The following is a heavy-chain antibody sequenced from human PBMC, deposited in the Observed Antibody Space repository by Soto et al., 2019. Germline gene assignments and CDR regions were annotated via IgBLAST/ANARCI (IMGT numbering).Heavy chain of an antibody. V-gene: IGHV4-59*08. D-gene: IGHD2-8*01. CDR1: GGSISSYY. J-gene: IGHJ3*02. CDR2: IYYSGST. Sequence: SETLSLTCTVSGGSISSYYWSWIRQPPGKGLEWIGYIYYSGSTNYNPSLKSRVTISVDTSKNQFSLKLSSVTAADTAVYYCARLPRQWAIRPPAGAAFDIWGQGTMVTVSS. CDR3: ARLPRQWAIRPPAGAAFDI.